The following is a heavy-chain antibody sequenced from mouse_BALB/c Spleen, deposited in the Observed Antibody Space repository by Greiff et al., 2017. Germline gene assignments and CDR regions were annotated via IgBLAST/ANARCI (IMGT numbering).Heavy chain of an antibody. D-gene: IGHD2-4*01. Sequence: QVQLKESGAELVRPGTSVKVSCKASGYAFTNYLIEWVKQRPGQGLEWIGVINPGSGGTNYNVKFKGKATLTADKSSSTAYMQLSSLTSDDSAVYFCARYYDYDYYAMDYWGQGTSVTVSS. J-gene: IGHJ4*01. CDR3: ARYYDYDYYAMDY. V-gene: IGHV1-54*01. CDR2: INPGSGGT. CDR1: GYAFTNYL.